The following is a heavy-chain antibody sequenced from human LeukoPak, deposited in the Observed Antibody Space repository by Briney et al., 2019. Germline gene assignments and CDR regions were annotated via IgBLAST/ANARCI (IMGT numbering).Heavy chain of an antibody. CDR3: ARVSDAFDI. CDR1: GFTFSNYW. Sequence: PGGSLRLSCAASGFTFSNYWISWVRQAPGKGLEWVSVIYSGGSTYYADSVKGRFTISRDNSKNTLYLQMNSLRAEDTAVYYCARVSDAFDIWGQGTMVTVSS. V-gene: IGHV3-53*01. CDR2: IYSGGST. J-gene: IGHJ3*02.